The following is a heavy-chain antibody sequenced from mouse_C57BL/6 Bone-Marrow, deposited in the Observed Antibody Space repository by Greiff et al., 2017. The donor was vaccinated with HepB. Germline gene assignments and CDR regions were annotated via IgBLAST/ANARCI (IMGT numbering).Heavy chain of an antibody. J-gene: IGHJ4*01. CDR2: ISDGGSYT. CDR3: ARDGDSNYVSAMDY. D-gene: IGHD2-5*01. CDR1: GFTFSSYA. Sequence: EVKLVESGGGLVKPGGSLKISCAASGFTFSSYAMSWVRQTPEQRLEWVATISDGGSYTYYPDNVKGRFTITRDNAKNNLYLQMSHLKSEDTAMYSGARDGDSNYVSAMDYWGQGTSVTVSS. V-gene: IGHV5-4*01.